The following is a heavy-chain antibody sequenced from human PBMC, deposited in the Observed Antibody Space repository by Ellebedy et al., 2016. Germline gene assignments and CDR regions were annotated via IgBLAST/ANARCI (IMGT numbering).Heavy chain of an antibody. D-gene: IGHD3-9*01. V-gene: IGHV3-33*08. Sequence: GGSLRLSCAASGFTFSSYGMHWVRQAPGKGLEWVAVIWYDGSNKYYADSVKGRFTISRDNSKNTLYLQMNSLRAEDTAVYYCAVDYDILTGYNDYWGQGTLVTVSS. J-gene: IGHJ4*02. CDR3: AVDYDILTGYNDY. CDR1: GFTFSSYG. CDR2: IWYDGSNK.